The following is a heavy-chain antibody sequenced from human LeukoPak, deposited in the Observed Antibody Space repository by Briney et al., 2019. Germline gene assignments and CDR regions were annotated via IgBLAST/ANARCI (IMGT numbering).Heavy chain of an antibody. J-gene: IGHJ3*02. D-gene: IGHD5-18*01. CDR1: GGSISSYY. V-gene: IGHV4-59*01. CDR3: ASTRGYSYGYTAFDI. Sequence: SETLSLTCTVSGGSISSYYWSWIRQPPGKGLEWIGYIYYSGSTNYNPSLKSRVTISVDTSKNQFSLKLSSVTAADTAVYYRASTRGYSYGYTAFDIWGQGTMVTVSS. CDR2: IYYSGST.